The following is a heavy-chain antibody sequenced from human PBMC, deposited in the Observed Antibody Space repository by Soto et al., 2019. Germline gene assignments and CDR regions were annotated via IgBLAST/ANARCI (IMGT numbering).Heavy chain of an antibody. CDR2: IHPSGGST. D-gene: IGHD3-9*01. CDR3: AKDPSTGPPDC. J-gene: IGHJ4*02. V-gene: IGHV3-23*01. CDR1: GFMFISYG. Sequence: CCAASGFMFISYGMSWVRQAPGKGLQWVATIHPSGGSTHYAESVRGRFTISRDNSRDTLYLQMNSLRAEDTAVYYCAKDPSTGPPDCWGQGALVTVSS.